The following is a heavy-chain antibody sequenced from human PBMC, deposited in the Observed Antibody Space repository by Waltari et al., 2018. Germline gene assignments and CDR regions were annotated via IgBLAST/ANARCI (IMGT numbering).Heavy chain of an antibody. D-gene: IGHD6-13*01. Sequence: EVQLVESGGGWAEPGGSLSLSCAASGLSFSPYWMTWVRQASGKGPEWVANIKQDGSEKYYMDSVKGRFTISRDNAKNSLYLQMNNLRVEDTAVYYCTRGGRDSSWYWRDWGQGTLVTVSS. V-gene: IGHV3-7*01. J-gene: IGHJ4*02. CDR2: IKQDGSEK. CDR3: TRGGRDSSWYWRD. CDR1: GLSFSPYW.